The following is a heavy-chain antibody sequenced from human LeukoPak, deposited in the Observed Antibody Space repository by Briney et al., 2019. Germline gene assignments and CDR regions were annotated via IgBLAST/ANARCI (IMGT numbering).Heavy chain of an antibody. CDR3: ARVYGGSSAGRSFDS. CDR2: ISSSSSYI. J-gene: IGHJ4*02. Sequence: PGGSLRLSCAASGFTFSSYSMNWVRQAPGKGLEWVSSISSSSSYIYYADSVKGRFTISRDNAKNSLYLQMNSLRAEDTAVYYCARVYGGSSAGRSFDSWGQGTLVTVSS. D-gene: IGHD1-26*01. V-gene: IGHV3-21*04. CDR1: GFTFSSYS.